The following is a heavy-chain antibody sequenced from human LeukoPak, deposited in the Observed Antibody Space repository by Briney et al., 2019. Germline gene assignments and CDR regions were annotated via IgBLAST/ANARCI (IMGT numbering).Heavy chain of an antibody. CDR2: INQDGSEK. J-gene: IGHJ6*04. V-gene: IGHV3-7*05. CDR1: GFTFSIYW. CDR3: VRDGPGGIEARKRNYGMDV. D-gene: IGHD6-6*01. Sequence: GGSLRQSCAASGFTFSIYWISWVRQAPGKGLEWVASINQDGSEKYYVDSVKGRCTISRDNAKTSLYLQMSSLRAGDAAAYYCVRDGPGGIEARKRNYGMDVWGEGTTVSVSS.